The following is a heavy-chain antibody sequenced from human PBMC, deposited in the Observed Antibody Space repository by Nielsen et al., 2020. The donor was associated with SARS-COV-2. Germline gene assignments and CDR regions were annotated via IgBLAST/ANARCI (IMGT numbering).Heavy chain of an antibody. CDR1: GYTFTSYY. CDR2: INPSGGST. CDR3: ARGDYYYGSGSYYKGPIDY. D-gene: IGHD3-10*01. V-gene: IGHV1-46*01. J-gene: IGHJ4*02. Sequence: ASVKVSCKASGYTFTSYYMHWVRQAPGQGLEWMGIINPSGGSTSYAQKFQGRVTMTRDTSTSTVYMELSSLRSEDTAVYYCARGDYYYGSGSYYKGPIDYWGQGTLVTVSS.